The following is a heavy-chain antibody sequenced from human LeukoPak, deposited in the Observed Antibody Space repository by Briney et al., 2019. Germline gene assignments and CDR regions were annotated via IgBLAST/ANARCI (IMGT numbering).Heavy chain of an antibody. D-gene: IGHD2-15*01. CDR2: INWNGGST. CDR1: GFTFDDHG. V-gene: IGHV3-20*04. CDR3: ARVLRYCSGGNCYSGGLGYMDV. Sequence: GGSLRLSCTASGFTFDDHGMSWVRQAPGKGLEWVSAINWNGGSTGYADSVKGRFTISRDNAKNSLFLQMNSLRAEDTAVYYCARVLRYCSGGNCYSGGLGYMDVWGKGTTVTISS. J-gene: IGHJ6*03.